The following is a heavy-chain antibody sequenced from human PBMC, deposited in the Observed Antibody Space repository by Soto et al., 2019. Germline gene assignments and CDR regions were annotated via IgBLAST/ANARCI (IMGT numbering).Heavy chain of an antibody. CDR2: VTGRASST. V-gene: IGHV3-23*01. J-gene: IGHJ3*02. D-gene: IGHD2-15*01. CDR1: GFTFPNYA. Sequence: EVRLLESWGGLVQPGGSLRLSCFASGFTFPNYAMTWVRQAPGKGLEWVSFVTGRASSTYYADSVEGRFTISRDNSRNTLLRQMNSLGAEDTAVHYCAKDHPSKKKLRLWSYEFHIWGQGTMLTGSS. CDR3: AKDHPSKKKLRLWSYEFHI.